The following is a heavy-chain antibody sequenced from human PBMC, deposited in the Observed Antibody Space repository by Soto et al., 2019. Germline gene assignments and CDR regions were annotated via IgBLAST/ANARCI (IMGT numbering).Heavy chain of an antibody. CDR1: GGSISSGGYY. V-gene: IGHV4-31*03. D-gene: IGHD6-6*01. CDR2: IYYSGST. J-gene: IGHJ4*02. Sequence: SETLSLTCTVSGGSISSGGYYWSWIRQHPGKGLEWIGYIYYSGSTYYNPSLKSRVTISVDTSKNQFSLKLSSVTAADTAVYYCARLAARPSLYYFDYWGQGTLVTVSS. CDR3: ARLAARPSLYYFDY.